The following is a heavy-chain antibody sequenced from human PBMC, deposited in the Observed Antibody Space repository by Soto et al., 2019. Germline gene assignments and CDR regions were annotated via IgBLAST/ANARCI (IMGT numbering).Heavy chain of an antibody. D-gene: IGHD3-10*01. V-gene: IGHV1-69*13. CDR3: ARDPHYYGSGLQTMGFDP. CDR1: GGTFSSYA. J-gene: IGHJ5*02. CDR2: IIPIFGTA. Sequence: SVKVSCKASGGTFSSYAISWVRQAPGQGLEWMGGIIPIFGTANYAQKFQGRVTITADESTSTAYMELSSLRSEDTAVYYCARDPHYYGSGLQTMGFDPWGQGTRVTVSS.